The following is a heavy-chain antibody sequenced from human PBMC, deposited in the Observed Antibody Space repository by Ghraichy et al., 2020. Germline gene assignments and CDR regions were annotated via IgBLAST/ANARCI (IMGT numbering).Heavy chain of an antibody. D-gene: IGHD2-8*01. Sequence: GSLGLSCTVSGGSISSSSYYWGWIRQPPGKGLEWIGSIYYSGSTYYNPSLKSRVTISVDTSKNQFSLKLSSVTAADTAVYYCARLVLMVYAFDYWGQGTLVTVSS. CDR3: ARLVLMVYAFDY. V-gene: IGHV4-39*01. CDR2: IYYSGST. J-gene: IGHJ4*02. CDR1: GGSISSSSYY.